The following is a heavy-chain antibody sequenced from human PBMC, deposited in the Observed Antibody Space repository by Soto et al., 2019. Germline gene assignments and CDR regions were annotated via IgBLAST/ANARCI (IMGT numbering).Heavy chain of an antibody. CDR2: FDPEGGEA. J-gene: IGHJ6*02. Sequence: GASVKVSCKISGHTLTEFSIHWVRQAPGKGLEWMGGFDPEGGEAIYAQKWHGRVTVTEDTVTDTAYMELSGLKSDDTAVYYCATKRGGSYWYYYYGMDVWGQGTTVTVSS. CDR1: GHTLTEFS. CDR3: ATKRGGSYWYYYYGMDV. V-gene: IGHV1-24*01. D-gene: IGHD1-26*01.